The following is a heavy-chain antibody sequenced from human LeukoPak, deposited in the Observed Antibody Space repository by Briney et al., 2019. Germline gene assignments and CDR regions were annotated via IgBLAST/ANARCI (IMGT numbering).Heavy chain of an antibody. D-gene: IGHD2-21*02. V-gene: IGHV4-31*03. J-gene: IGHJ3*02. CDR1: GDSVTSGGYF. CDR2: ISDSGTT. CDR3: ARDVVVTSSPDAFDI. Sequence: PSETLSLTCTASGDSVTSGGYFWTCIRQHPGKGLEWIGYISDSGTTSYNPSLKSRVSISVATSNNQFSLRLSSVTAADTAVYYCARDVVVTSSPDAFDIWGQGTMVTVSS.